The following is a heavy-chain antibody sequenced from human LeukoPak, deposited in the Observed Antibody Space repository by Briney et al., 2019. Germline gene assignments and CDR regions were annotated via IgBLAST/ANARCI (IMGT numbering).Heavy chain of an antibody. Sequence: PSETLSPTCTVSGGSISSYYWSWIRQPPGKGLGWIGYIYTSGSTNYNPSLKSRVTISVDTSKNQFSLKLSSVTAADTAVYYCARHNHSGSYYGDWGQGTLVTVSS. CDR1: GGSISSYY. V-gene: IGHV4-4*09. J-gene: IGHJ4*02. D-gene: IGHD1-26*01. CDR3: ARHNHSGSYYGD. CDR2: IYTSGST.